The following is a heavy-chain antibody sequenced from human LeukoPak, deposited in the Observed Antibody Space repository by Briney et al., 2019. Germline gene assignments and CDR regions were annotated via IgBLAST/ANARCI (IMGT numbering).Heavy chain of an antibody. V-gene: IGHV4-39*01. J-gene: IGHJ5*02. CDR3: ARRGYCSSTSCYEYWFDP. Sequence: SETLSLTCTVSGGSISSSSYYWGWLRQPPGKGLEWIGTIYYSGSTYYNPSLKSRLTISVDTSKNQFSLKLSSVTATDTAVYYCARRGYCSSTSCYEYWFDPWGQGTLVTVSS. CDR2: IYYSGST. D-gene: IGHD2-2*01. CDR1: GGSISSSSYY.